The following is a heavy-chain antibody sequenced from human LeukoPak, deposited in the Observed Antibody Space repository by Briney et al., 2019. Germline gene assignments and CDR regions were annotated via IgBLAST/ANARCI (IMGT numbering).Heavy chain of an antibody. CDR3: ARPRRNYYYMDV. D-gene: IGHD1-14*01. Sequence: SETLSLTCTVSGGSISSSSYYRGWIRQPPGKGLEWIGSIFYSGSTYYNPSLRSRVTISVDTSKNQFSLKLSSVTAADTAVYYCARPRRNYYYMDVWGKGTTVTVSS. V-gene: IGHV4-39*01. CDR2: IFYSGST. J-gene: IGHJ6*03. CDR1: GGSISSSSYY.